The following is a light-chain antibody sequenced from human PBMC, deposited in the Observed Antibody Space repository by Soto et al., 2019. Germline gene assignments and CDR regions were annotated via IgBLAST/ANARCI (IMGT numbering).Light chain of an antibody. CDR3: ANWDDSPTGHYI. Sequence: QSVLTQPPSVSGTPGQRVTISCSGSTSNIGSNTVNWYQQLPGTAPKLLIYSIDQRPSGVPDRFSGSKSGTSASLAISGLQPEDEADYFCANWDDSPTGHYIFGTGNKVTVL. CDR1: TSNIGSNT. J-gene: IGLJ1*01. CDR2: SID. V-gene: IGLV1-44*01.